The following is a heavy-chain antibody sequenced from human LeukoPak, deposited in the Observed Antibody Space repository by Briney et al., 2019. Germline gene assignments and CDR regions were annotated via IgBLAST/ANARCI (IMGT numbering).Heavy chain of an antibody. Sequence: GASVKVSCKASGYTFTSYAMHWVRQAPGQRLEWMGWINAGNGNTKYSQKFQGRVTITRDTSASTAYMELSSLRSEDTAVYYCARDREMATIPHFDYWGQGTLVTVSS. CDR3: ARDREMATIPHFDY. V-gene: IGHV1-3*01. J-gene: IGHJ4*02. CDR1: GYTFTSYA. CDR2: INAGNGNT. D-gene: IGHD5-24*01.